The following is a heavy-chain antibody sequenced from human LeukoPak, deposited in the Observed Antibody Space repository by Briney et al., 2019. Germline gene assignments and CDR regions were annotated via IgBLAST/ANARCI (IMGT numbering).Heavy chain of an antibody. CDR2: IWYDGSDK. CDR1: GFTFSKYG. J-gene: IGHJ3*02. D-gene: IGHD2-15*01. CDR3: ARDVVLSGTDAFDI. V-gene: IGHV3-33*01. Sequence: PGGSLRLSCAASGFTFSKYGMHWVRQAPGKGLEWVAVIWYDGSDKYYADSVKGRFTISRDISKNTLYLQMNSLRAEDTAVYYCARDVVLSGTDAFDIWGQGTRVTVSS.